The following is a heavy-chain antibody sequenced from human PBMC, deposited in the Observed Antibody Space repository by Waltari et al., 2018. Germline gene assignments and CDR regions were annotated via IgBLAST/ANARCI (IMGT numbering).Heavy chain of an antibody. Sequence: QVQLQESGPGLVKPSETLSLTCTVSGGSISSYYWSWIRQPPGKGLEWIGYIYYSGSPNHTPALKSRVTISVDTSKNQFSLKLSSVTAADTAVYYCARGGEDCSGGSRYSGGSYAFDYWGQGTLVTVSS. J-gene: IGHJ4*02. CDR3: ARGGEDCSGGSRYSGGSYAFDY. CDR2: IYYSGSP. V-gene: IGHV4-59*01. D-gene: IGHD2-15*01. CDR1: GGSISSYY.